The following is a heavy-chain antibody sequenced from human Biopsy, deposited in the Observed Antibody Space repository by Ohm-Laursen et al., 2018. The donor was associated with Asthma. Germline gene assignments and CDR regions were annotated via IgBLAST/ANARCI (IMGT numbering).Heavy chain of an antibody. CDR3: ARGDSSNWSHYYFDY. CDR1: GFAVSRDY. D-gene: IGHD3-22*01. J-gene: IGHJ4*02. CDR2: IYSGGTS. V-gene: IGHV3-53*01. Sequence: SLRLSCAASGFAVSRDYMFWVRQAPGKGLVWVSVIYSGGTSHTADSVRGRFTISRDHSKNTLYLQMHSLRAEDTAVYYCARGDSSNWSHYYFDYWGQGTLVTVSS.